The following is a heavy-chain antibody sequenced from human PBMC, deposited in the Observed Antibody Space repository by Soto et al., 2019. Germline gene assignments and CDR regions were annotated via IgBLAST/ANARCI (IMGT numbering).Heavy chain of an antibody. CDR3: GGGRGGHSVPDL. V-gene: IGHV1-46*01. D-gene: IGHD1-26*01. Sequence: ASVKVSCKTSGFTFTSYYMHWVRQAPGQGLEWMGLIDLRGGDTRHAPKFQGRVPMTRDTSANRVYMELTSLRSEDMAAYYCGGGRGGHSVPDLRGTGTLVTVXS. CDR1: GFTFTSYY. J-gene: IGHJ5*02. CDR2: IDLRGGDT.